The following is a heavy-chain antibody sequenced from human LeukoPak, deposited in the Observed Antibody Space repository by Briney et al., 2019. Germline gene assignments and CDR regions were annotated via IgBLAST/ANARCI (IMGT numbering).Heavy chain of an antibody. V-gene: IGHV1-46*01. J-gene: IGHJ4*02. CDR3: ARAPDDYDFWSGPFDY. Sequence: ASVKVSCKASGHTFTSYYMHRVRQAPGQGLEWMGIINPSGGSTSYAQKFQGRVTMTTDTSTSTAYMELRSLRSDDTAVYYCARAPDDYDFWSGPFDYWGRGTLVTVSS. CDR1: GHTFTSYY. CDR2: INPSGGST. D-gene: IGHD3-3*01.